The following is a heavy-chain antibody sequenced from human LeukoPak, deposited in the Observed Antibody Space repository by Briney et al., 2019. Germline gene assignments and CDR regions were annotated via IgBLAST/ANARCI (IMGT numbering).Heavy chain of an antibody. D-gene: IGHD3-16*01. CDR1: GYTFTGYY. CDR3: ASLRPTFGVRFDI. CDR2: INPNSGGT. V-gene: IGHV1-2*02. Sequence: GASVKVSCKASGYTFTGYYMHWVRQAPGQGLEWMGWINPNSGGTNYAQKFQGRVTMTRDTSISTAYMELSRLRSDDTAVYYCASLRPTFGVRFDIWGQGTMVTVSS. J-gene: IGHJ3*02.